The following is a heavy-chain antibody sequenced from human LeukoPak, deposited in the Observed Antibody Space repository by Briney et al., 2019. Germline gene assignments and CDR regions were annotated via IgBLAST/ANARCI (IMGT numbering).Heavy chain of an antibody. J-gene: IGHJ3*02. D-gene: IGHD1-1*01. V-gene: IGHV1-69*13. CDR2: IIPIFGTA. CDR3: ARSGVKYNWNGAFDI. Sequence: EASVKVSCKASGGTFSSYAISWVRQAPGQGLEWMGGIIPIFGTANYAQKFQGRVTITADESTSTAYMELSSLRSEDTAVYYCARSGVKYNWNGAFDIWGQGTMVTVSS. CDR1: GGTFSSYA.